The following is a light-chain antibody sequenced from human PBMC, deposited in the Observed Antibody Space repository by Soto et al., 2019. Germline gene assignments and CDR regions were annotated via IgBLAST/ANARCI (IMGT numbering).Light chain of an antibody. CDR1: QSVSSSY. J-gene: IGKJ1*01. V-gene: IGKV3-20*01. Sequence: EIVLTQSPGTLSLSPGERATRSCRASQSVSSSYLAWYQQRPGQAPRLLIYGASSRATGIPDRFSGSGSGTDFTLTISRLEPEDFAVYYCQQSGSSPRTFGQGTKVEIK. CDR2: GAS. CDR3: QQSGSSPRT.